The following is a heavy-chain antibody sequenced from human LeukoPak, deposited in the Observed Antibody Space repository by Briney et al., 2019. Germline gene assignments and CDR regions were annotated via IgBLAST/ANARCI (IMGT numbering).Heavy chain of an antibody. CDR2: IYPGDSGT. CDR3: ATRVDYYYGMDV. J-gene: IGHJ6*01. V-gene: IGHV5-51*01. Sequence: GGSLKISCKGSGYSFTSYWIGWVRQMPGKGLEGRGIIYPGDSGTRYSPSFQGQVTISADKYITTAYLQCSRLKASDTAMYYCATRVDYYYGMDVWGQGTTVTVSS. D-gene: IGHD2-15*01. CDR1: GYSFTSYW.